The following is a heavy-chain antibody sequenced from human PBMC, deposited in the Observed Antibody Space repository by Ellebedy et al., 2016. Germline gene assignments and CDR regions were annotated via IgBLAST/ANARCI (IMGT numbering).Heavy chain of an antibody. Sequence: SETLSLTCAVYGGSFSGYYWSWIRQPPGKGLEWIGTIYYNGDTYYNPSLRSRVIISMDTSKNQFSLKLSSVTAADTAVYYCTRVATYYEVFTGYSSNYMDVWGKGATVTVSS. V-gene: IGHV4-34*01. CDR3: TRVATYYEVFTGYSSNYMDV. CDR1: GGSFSGYY. J-gene: IGHJ6*03. CDR2: IYYNGDT. D-gene: IGHD3-9*01.